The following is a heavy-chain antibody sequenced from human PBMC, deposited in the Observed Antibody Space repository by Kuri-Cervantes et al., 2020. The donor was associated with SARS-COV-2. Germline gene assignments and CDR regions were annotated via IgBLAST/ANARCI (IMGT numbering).Heavy chain of an antibody. V-gene: IGHV3-48*04. CDR2: ISSSGSTI. CDR1: GFTFSSYA. CDR3: ARDRSLRYFDRGYYYYYGMDV. D-gene: IGHD3-9*01. Sequence: GESLKISCAASGFTFSSYAMSWVRQAPGKGLEWVSYISSSGSTIYYADSVKGRFTISRDNAKNSLYLQMNSLRAEDTAVYYCARDRSLRYFDRGYYYYYGMDVWGQGTTVTVSS. J-gene: IGHJ6*02.